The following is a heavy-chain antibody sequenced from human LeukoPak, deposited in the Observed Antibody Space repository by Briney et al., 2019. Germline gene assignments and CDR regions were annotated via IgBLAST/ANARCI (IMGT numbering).Heavy chain of an antibody. Sequence: PSETLSLTCTVSGGSISSSSYYWGWIRQPPGKGLEWIGSIYYSGSTYYNPSLKSRVTISVDTSKNQFSLKLSSVTAADTAVHYCARHLGTTYYYDSSGYYFGGWGQGTLVTVSS. V-gene: IGHV4-39*01. CDR1: GGSISSSSYY. CDR2: IYYSGST. J-gene: IGHJ4*02. D-gene: IGHD3-22*01. CDR3: ARHLGTTYYYDSSGYYFGG.